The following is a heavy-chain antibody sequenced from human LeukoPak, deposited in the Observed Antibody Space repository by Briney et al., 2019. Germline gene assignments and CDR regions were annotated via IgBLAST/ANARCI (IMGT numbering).Heavy chain of an antibody. D-gene: IGHD1-7*01. V-gene: IGHV3-33*01. CDR3: ARAQETTSDFDAFDI. J-gene: IGHJ3*02. Sequence: PGRSLRLSCAASGFTFSYYGMHWVRQAPGEGLEWVAIIWYDGSNKYYADSVKGRFTISRDNSKNTLFLQMNSLRAEDTAVYYCARAQETTSDFDAFDIWGQGTMVTVSS. CDR1: GFTFSYYG. CDR2: IWYDGSNK.